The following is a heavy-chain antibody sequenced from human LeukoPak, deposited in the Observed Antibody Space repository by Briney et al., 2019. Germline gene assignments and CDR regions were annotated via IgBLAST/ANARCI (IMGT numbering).Heavy chain of an antibody. CDR1: GSRFTDYW. CDR2: IYPGDSDI. D-gene: IGHD2-2*01. J-gene: IGHJ5*01. Sequence: PGESLQISCKGSGSRFTDYWIAWVRQLPGKGLEGMGIIYPGDSDIRYSPSFQGQVTFSADKSISTAYLQWSSLKASDTAMYYCARRSYCYSTSCYGYWFDSWGQGTLVTVSS. V-gene: IGHV5-51*01. CDR3: ARRSYCYSTSCYGYWFDS.